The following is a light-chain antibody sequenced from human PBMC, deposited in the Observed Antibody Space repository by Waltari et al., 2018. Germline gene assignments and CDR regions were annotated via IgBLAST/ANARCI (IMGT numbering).Light chain of an antibody. J-gene: IGLJ2*01. CDR1: SSDVGYYNF. CDR3: CSYAGSNNYVA. V-gene: IGLV2-11*01. Sequence: QSALTQPHSVSGSPGQSVTISCTGTSSDVGYYNFVSWYQQHPGKAPKLMIYDVTKRPPGVPYRFSGSKSGNTASLTISGLQAEDEADYYCCSYAGSNNYVAFGGGTKLTVL. CDR2: DVT.